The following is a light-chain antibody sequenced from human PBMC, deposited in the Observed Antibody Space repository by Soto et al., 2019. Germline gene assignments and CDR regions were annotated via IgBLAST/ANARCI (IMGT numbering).Light chain of an antibody. V-gene: IGKV3-15*01. J-gene: IGKJ1*01. Sequence: EIVMTQSPATLSVSPGERATLSCRASQSVSSNLAWYQQKPGQAPRLLIYGASTRATGIPARFSGGGSGTEFTLTSSSLPSEDFAVYYCQQYNNWPQWTFGQGTKVESK. CDR1: QSVSSN. CDR3: QQYNNWPQWT. CDR2: GAS.